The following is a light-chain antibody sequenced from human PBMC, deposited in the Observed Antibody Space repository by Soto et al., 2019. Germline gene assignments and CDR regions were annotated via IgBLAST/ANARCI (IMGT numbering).Light chain of an antibody. J-gene: IGKJ5*01. Sequence: DIQMTRSPSSLSASVGDRVTITCQASQDINNYVNWYQQKPGKAPKLLIFDASTLKTGVPSRFSGSGSGTDFSFSISSLHPEDIATYYCQQSNDLVSFGQGTRLEIK. CDR3: QQSNDLVS. CDR2: DAS. CDR1: QDINNY. V-gene: IGKV1-33*01.